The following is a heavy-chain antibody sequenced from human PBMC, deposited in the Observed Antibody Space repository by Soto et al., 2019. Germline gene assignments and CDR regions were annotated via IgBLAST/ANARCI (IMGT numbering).Heavy chain of an antibody. V-gene: IGHV4-34*01. Sequence: LSLTCAVYGGSFSGYYWSWIRQPPGKGLEWIGEINHSGSTNYNPSLKSRFTISVDTSKNQFSLKLSFVTAADTVVYYCARNLVFGRYCSGGSCYGTRYYGMDVWGQGTTVTVSS. CDR1: GGSFSGYY. D-gene: IGHD2-15*01. J-gene: IGHJ6*02. CDR2: INHSGST. CDR3: ARNLVFGRYCSGGSCYGTRYYGMDV.